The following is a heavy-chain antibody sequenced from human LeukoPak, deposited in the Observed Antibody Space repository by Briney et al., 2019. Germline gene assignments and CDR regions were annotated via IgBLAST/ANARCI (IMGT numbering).Heavy chain of an antibody. Sequence: PSETLSLTCTVSGGSISSGGYYWSWIRQHPGKGLEWIGYIYYSGSTYYNPSLKSRVTISVDTFKNQFSLKLSSVTAADTAVYYCARGIAAADHMGVYNWFDPWGQGTLVTVSS. V-gene: IGHV4-31*03. CDR3: ARGIAAADHMGVYNWFDP. CDR2: IYYSGST. CDR1: GGSISSGGYY. D-gene: IGHD6-13*01. J-gene: IGHJ5*02.